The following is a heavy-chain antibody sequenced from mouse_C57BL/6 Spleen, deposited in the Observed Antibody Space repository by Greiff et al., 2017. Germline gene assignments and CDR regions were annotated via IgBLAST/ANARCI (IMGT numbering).Heavy chain of an antibody. CDR3: ARGGNLAFDY. Sequence: EVQLQESGPGLVKPSQSLSLTCSVTGYSITSGYYWNWIRQFPGNKLEWMGYISYDGSNNYNPSLKNRISITRDTSKNQFFLKLNSVTTEDTATYYCARGGNLAFDYWGQGTTLTVSS. V-gene: IGHV3-6*01. CDR2: ISYDGSN. D-gene: IGHD2-1*01. CDR1: GYSITSGYY. J-gene: IGHJ2*01.